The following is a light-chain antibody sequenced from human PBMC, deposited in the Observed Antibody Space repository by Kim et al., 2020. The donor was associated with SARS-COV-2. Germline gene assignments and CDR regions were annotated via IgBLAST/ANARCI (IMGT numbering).Light chain of an antibody. CDR1: ALPKQY. CDR3: QSADSSGTYWV. J-gene: IGLJ3*02. CDR2: KDS. Sequence: SQGQTARITGSGGALPKQYAYWYQQKPGRAPVLVIYKDSERPSGIPELFSGSSAGTTVTFTISGVQAEDEADYYCQSADSSGTYWVFGGGTQLTVL. V-gene: IGLV3-25*03.